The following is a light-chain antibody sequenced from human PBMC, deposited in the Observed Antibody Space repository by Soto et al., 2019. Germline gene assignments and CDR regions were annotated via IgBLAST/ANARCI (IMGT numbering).Light chain of an antibody. Sequence: NFMLTQPHSVSESPEKTVTISCTGSSGSIANNYVQWYQQRPGSAPTTVIYEDNQRPSGVPARFSGSIDSSSNSASLTISGLKTEDEADYYCQSYDKNNVVFGGGTQLTVL. CDR1: SGSIANNY. CDR2: EDN. J-gene: IGLJ2*01. CDR3: QSYDKNNVV. V-gene: IGLV6-57*02.